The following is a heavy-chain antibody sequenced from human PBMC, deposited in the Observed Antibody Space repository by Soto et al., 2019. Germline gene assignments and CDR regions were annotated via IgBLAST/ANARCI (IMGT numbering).Heavy chain of an antibody. V-gene: IGHV3-23*01. J-gene: IGHJ2*01. CDR3: AKMRGSNMGDSCFDF. D-gene: IGHD3-10*01. Sequence: EVQLLESGGGSIQPGGSLRLSCAASGFTFSNYAMSWVRQAPGKGLEWVSALNGNGVATFYADSVKGRFTISRDNSKNTLYVQMNHLRDEDTAVYFCAKMRGSNMGDSCFDFWGRGTLVTVSS. CDR2: LNGNGVAT. CDR1: GFTFSNYA.